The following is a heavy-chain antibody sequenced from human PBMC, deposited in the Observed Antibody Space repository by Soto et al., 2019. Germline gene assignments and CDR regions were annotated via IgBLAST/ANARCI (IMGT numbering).Heavy chain of an antibody. CDR3: ARVPQGIQHWSDP. CDR1: GFTFSSYS. D-gene: IGHD5-18*01. CDR2: ISSSSSYI. V-gene: IGHV3-21*01. Sequence: PGGSLRLSCAASGFTFSSYSMNWVRQAPGKGLEWVSSISSSSSYIYYADSVKGRFTISRDNAKNSLYLQMNSLRAEDTAVYYCARVPQGIQHWSDPWGQGTLVTVSS. J-gene: IGHJ5*02.